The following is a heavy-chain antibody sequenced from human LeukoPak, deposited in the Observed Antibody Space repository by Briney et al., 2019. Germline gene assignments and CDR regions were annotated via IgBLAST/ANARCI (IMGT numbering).Heavy chain of an antibody. D-gene: IGHD1-14*01. J-gene: IGHJ4*02. CDR1: GFTVITND. CDR2: LYSDGNT. CDR3: ARGVEPLAVNTLAY. V-gene: IGHV3-53*01. Sequence: GGSLRLSCAASGFTVITNDMTWVRQAPGKGLEWVSVLYSDGNTKYADSVQGRFTISRGNSKNTLYLEMNSLSPDDTAVYYCARGVEPLAVNTLAYWGQGTLVTVSS.